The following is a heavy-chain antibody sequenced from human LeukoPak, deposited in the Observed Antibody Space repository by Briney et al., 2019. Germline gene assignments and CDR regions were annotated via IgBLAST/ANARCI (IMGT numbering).Heavy chain of an antibody. CDR2: INWNGGST. Sequence: PGGSLRPSCAASGFTFDNYGMSWVRQAPGKGLEWVSGINWNGGSTGYADSVKGRFTISRDNAKNSLYLQMNSLRAEDTALYYCARDRTLHSGSYDYWGQGTLVTVSS. CDR1: GFTFDNYG. D-gene: IGHD1-26*01. J-gene: IGHJ4*02. CDR3: ARDRTLHSGSYDY. V-gene: IGHV3-20*04.